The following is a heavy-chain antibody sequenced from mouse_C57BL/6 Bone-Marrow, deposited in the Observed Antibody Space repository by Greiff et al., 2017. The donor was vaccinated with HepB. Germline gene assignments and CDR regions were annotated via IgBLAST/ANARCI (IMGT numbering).Heavy chain of an antibody. Sequence: QVQLQQPGAELVMPGASVKLSCKASGYTFTSYWMHWVKQRPGQGLEWIGEIDPSDSYTNYNQKFKGKSTLTVDTSSSTAYMQLSSLTSEDSAVYYCERRNWAYYAMDYWGQGTSVTVSS. J-gene: IGHJ4*01. CDR3: ERRNWAYYAMDY. V-gene: IGHV1-69*01. CDR2: IDPSDSYT. CDR1: GYTFTSYW. D-gene: IGHD4-1*01.